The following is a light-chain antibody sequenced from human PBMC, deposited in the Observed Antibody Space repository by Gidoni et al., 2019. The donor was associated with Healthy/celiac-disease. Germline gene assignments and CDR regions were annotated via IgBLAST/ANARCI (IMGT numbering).Light chain of an antibody. Sequence: DIQLTQSPSFLSASVGDRVTITCRASQGISSYLAWYQQKPGKAPKLLIYAASTLQSGVPSRFSGSGSGTEFTLTISSLQPEDFATYYCQQLNSYPRALTFXGGTKVEIK. CDR2: AAS. CDR3: QQLNSYPRALT. V-gene: IGKV1-9*01. CDR1: QGISSY. J-gene: IGKJ4*01.